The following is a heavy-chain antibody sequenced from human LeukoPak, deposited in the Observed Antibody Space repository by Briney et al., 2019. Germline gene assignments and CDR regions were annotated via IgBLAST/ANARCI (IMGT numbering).Heavy chain of an antibody. Sequence: KPGGSLRLSCAASGFTFSSYSMNWVRQAPGKGLEWVSSITSASSSIHYADSVKGRFTISRDNAKNSLYLQMNSLRAEDTAVYYCARGVGTGAFDIWGQGTMVTVSS. CDR1: GFTFSSYS. CDR3: ARGVGTGAFDI. J-gene: IGHJ3*02. CDR2: ITSASSSI. V-gene: IGHV3-21*01. D-gene: IGHD3-10*01.